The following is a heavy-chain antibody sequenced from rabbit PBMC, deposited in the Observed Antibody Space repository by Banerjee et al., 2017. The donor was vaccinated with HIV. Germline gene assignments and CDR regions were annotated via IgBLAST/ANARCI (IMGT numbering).Heavy chain of an antibody. CDR2: INTSSGNT. Sequence: QEQLEESGGDLVKPEGSLTLTCTASGFSFSNKYVMCWVRQAPGKGLEWIACINTSSGNTVYASWAKGRFTISRSTSLNTVDLQMNSLTAADTATYFCARDLAGVIGWNFNLWGPGTLVTVS. CDR1: GFSFSNKYV. V-gene: IGHV1S43*01. J-gene: IGHJ4*01. D-gene: IGHD4-1*01. CDR3: ARDLAGVIGWNFNL.